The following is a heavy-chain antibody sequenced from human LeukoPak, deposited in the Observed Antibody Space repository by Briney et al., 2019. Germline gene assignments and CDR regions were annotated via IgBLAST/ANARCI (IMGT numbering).Heavy chain of an antibody. D-gene: IGHD1-20*01. Sequence: GGSLRLSCAGSGFIFNNYAMHWVRQPPGKGLEWVSGISWNSGSIDYADSVKGRFTISRDNAKNSLYLQMNSLRAEDTAVYFCGRGTNWSPLDFDSWGQGTRVTVSS. CDR3: GRGTNWSPLDFDS. CDR1: GFIFNNYA. CDR2: ISWNSGSI. V-gene: IGHV3-9*01. J-gene: IGHJ4*02.